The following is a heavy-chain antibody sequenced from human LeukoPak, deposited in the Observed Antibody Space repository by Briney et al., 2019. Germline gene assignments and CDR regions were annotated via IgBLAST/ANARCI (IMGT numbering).Heavy chain of an antibody. CDR3: AKDYRYYGSGSHMDV. J-gene: IGHJ6*03. CDR2: ISSSSSYI. V-gene: IGHV3-21*01. CDR1: GFTFSSYS. Sequence: AGGSLRLSCAASGFTFSSYSMNWVRQAPGKGLEWVSSISSSSSYIYYADSVKGRFTISRDNSKNTLYLQMNSLRAEDTAVYYCAKDYRYYGSGSHMDVWGKGTTVTISS. D-gene: IGHD3-10*01.